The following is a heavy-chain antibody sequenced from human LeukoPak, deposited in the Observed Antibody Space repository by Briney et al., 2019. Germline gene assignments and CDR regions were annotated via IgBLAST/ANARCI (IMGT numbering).Heavy chain of an antibody. CDR2: IYYSGST. CDR3: ATRGDSAYYYDSSGYYPFDY. J-gene: IGHJ4*02. CDR1: GGSISSSSYY. V-gene: IGHV4-39*01. D-gene: IGHD3-22*01. Sequence: SETLSLTCTVSGGSISSSSYYWGWIRQPPGKGLEWIGSIYYSGSTYYNPSLKSRVTISVDTSKNQFSLKLRSVTAADTAVYYCATRGDSAYYYDSSGYYPFDYWGQGTLVTVSS.